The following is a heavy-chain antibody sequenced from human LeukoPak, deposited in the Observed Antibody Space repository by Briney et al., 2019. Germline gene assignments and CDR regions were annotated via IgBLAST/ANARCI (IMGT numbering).Heavy chain of an antibody. J-gene: IGHJ4*02. D-gene: IGHD1-26*01. CDR1: GFTFSSYG. CDR2: IRYDGSNK. CDR3: ARASRSSGSYGY. V-gene: IGHV3-30*02. Sequence: PPGGSLRLSCAASGFTFSSYGMHWVRQAPGKGLEWVAFIRYDGSNKYYADSVKGRFTISRDNAKNSLYLQMNSLRAEDTAVYYCARASRSSGSYGYWGQGTLVTVSS.